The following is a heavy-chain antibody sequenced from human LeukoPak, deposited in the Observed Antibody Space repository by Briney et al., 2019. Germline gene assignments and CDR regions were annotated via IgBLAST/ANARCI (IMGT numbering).Heavy chain of an antibody. J-gene: IGHJ5*02. V-gene: IGHV1-46*01. CDR2: INPSGGST. CDR1: GYTFTSYY. Sequence: ASVKVSCKASGYTFTSYYMHWVRQAPGQGLEWMGIINPSGGSTSYAQKFQGRVTMTRDTSTSTVYMELSSLRSEDTAVYYCARGQYYDILTGNNWFDPWGQGTLGTVSS. D-gene: IGHD3-9*01. CDR3: ARGQYYDILTGNNWFDP.